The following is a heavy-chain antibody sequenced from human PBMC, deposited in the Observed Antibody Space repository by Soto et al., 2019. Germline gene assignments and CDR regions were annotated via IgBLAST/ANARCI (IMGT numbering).Heavy chain of an antibody. CDR1: GGSFSGYY. V-gene: IGHV4-34*01. Sequence: SETLSLTCAVYGGSFSGYYWSWIRQPPGKGLEWIGEINHSGSTNYNPSLKSRVTISVDTSKNQFSLKLSSVTAADTAVYYCARMGRIVGATTLRDAFEIWGQGTMVTVSS. CDR2: INHSGST. J-gene: IGHJ3*02. D-gene: IGHD1-26*01. CDR3: ARMGRIVGATTLRDAFEI.